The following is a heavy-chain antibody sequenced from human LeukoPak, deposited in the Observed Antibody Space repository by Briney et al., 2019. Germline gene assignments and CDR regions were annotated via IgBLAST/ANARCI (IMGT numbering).Heavy chain of an antibody. CDR1: GYTFTSYY. D-gene: IGHD4-17*01. V-gene: IGHV1-46*01. CDR2: INPSGGST. Sequence: ASVKVSCKAPGYTFTSYYMHWVRQAPGQGLEWMGIINPSGGSTSYAQKFQGRVTMTRDTSMSTVYMELSSLRSEDTAVYYCARCDYGDYKADYWGQGTLVTVSS. J-gene: IGHJ4*02. CDR3: ARCDYGDYKADY.